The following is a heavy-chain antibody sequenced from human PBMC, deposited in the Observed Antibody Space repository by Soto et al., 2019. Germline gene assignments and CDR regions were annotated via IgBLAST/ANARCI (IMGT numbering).Heavy chain of an antibody. V-gene: IGHV4-39*01. J-gene: IGHJ4*02. CDR2: IYYSGST. CDR1: GGPISSSSYY. CDR3: ARGSLQYRRGRLDY. D-gene: IGHD4-4*01. Sequence: QLQLQESGPGLVKPSETLSLTCTVSGGPISSSSYYWGWIRQPPGKGLEWIGSIYYSGSTYYNPSLKSRVTISVDTSKNQFSLKLSSVTAADTAVYYCARGSLQYRRGRLDYWGQGTLVTVSS.